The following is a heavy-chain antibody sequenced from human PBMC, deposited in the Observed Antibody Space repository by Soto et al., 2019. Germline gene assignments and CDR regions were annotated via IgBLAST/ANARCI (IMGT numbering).Heavy chain of an antibody. CDR1: GYTFTSYG. CDR3: ARVRMTIFGVVIMHDY. J-gene: IGHJ4*02. CDR2: ISAYNGNT. V-gene: IGHV1-18*03. Sequence: QVQLVQSGAEVKKPGASVKVSCKASGYTFTSYGISWVRQAPGQGLDWMGWISAYNGNTNYAQKLQGRVTMTTDTSTSTAYMELRSLRSDDMAVYYCARVRMTIFGVVIMHDYWGQGTLVTVSS. D-gene: IGHD3-3*01.